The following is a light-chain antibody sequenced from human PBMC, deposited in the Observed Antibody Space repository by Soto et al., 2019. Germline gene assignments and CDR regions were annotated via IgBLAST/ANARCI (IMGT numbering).Light chain of an antibody. Sequence: EIVLTQSPATLSSSPGERATLSFSPSQTVNSRLAWYQHKPGQAPRLLIYHTSNRATGIPARFSGSGSGTDFTLTISSLEPEDFAVYYCHQRQSWPRTFGQGTKVDIK. CDR1: QTVNSR. V-gene: IGKV3-11*01. CDR2: HTS. J-gene: IGKJ1*01. CDR3: HQRQSWPRT.